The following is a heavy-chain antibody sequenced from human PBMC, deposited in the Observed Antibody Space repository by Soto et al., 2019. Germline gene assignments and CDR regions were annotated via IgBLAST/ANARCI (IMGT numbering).Heavy chain of an antibody. CDR3: ASGIQLWLRRLNNGYSG. D-gene: IGHD5-18*01. V-gene: IGHV1-69*12. CDR2: IIPMFGTA. Sequence: QVQLVQSGAEVKKPESSVKVSCKAPGGTFSTYAISWVRQAPVQGREWMGGIIPMFGTANYAQRFQDRVTINADESTNTVYRELSSLRSEDRAVYFCASGIQLWLRRLNNGYSGWGQGTLVTVSS. CDR1: GGTFSTYA. J-gene: IGHJ4*02.